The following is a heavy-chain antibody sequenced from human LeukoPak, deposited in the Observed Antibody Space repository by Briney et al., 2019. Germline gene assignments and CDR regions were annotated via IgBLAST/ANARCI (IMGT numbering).Heavy chain of an antibody. V-gene: IGHV4-61*02. CDR3: ARGSGWNSFDP. CDR2: IYSNGWT. D-gene: IGHD6-19*01. Sequence: PSETLSLTCTASGGSISTDLYYWTWIRQPAGQGLEWIGRIYSNGWTDYDPPLKSRVSISIDTSKNHFSLKMSLATAADTALYYCARGSGWNSFDPWGQGTLVTVSS. CDR1: GGSISTDLYY. J-gene: IGHJ5*02.